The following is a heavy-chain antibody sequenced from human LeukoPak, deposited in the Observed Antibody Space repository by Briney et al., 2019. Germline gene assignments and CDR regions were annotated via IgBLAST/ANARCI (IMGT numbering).Heavy chain of an antibody. CDR3: ARLTHSSSTGYYFDY. D-gene: IGHD6-6*01. CDR1: GFTFSSYG. Sequence: GGSLRLSCAASGFTFSSYGMSWVRQAPGKGLEWVSTISGSGGSTSYADSVKGRFTISRDNSKNTLYLQMNSLRAEDTAIYYCARLTHSSSTGYYFDYWGQGTLVTVSS. J-gene: IGHJ4*02. V-gene: IGHV3-23*01. CDR2: ISGSGGST.